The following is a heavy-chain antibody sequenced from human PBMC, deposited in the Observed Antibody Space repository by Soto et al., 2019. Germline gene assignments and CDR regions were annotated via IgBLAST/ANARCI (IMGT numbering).Heavy chain of an antibody. CDR2: ISGSGVST. CDR3: AKDENGRYNILTGYPDY. Sequence: PGGSLRLSCAASGFSFSSYAMSWVRQAPGKGLEWVSVISGSGVSTHYADSVKGRFTISRDNSKNTLYLQMNSLRAEDTAVYYCAKDENGRYNILTGYPDYWGKGPLFTVPS. D-gene: IGHD3-9*01. CDR1: GFSFSSYA. J-gene: IGHJ4*02. V-gene: IGHV3-23*01.